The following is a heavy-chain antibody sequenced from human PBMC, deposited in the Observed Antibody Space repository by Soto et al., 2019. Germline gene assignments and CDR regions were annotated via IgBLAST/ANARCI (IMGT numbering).Heavy chain of an antibody. D-gene: IGHD3-10*01. Sequence: GXSVKVSFKASCYTFTSYGISWGRQAPVQGLEWMGWISAYNGNTNYAQKLQGRVTMTTDTSTSTAYMELRSLRSDDTAVYYCARDRKPALWFGELWAPYYYYGMDVWGQGTKVTVYS. V-gene: IGHV1-18*04. CDR3: ARDRKPALWFGELWAPYYYYGMDV. CDR1: CYTFTSYG. J-gene: IGHJ6*02. CDR2: ISAYNGNT.